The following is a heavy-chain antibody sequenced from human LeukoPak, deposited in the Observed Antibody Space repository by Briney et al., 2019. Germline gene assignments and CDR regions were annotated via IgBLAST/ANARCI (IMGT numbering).Heavy chain of an antibody. D-gene: IGHD3-10*02. CDR1: GFTFDDYG. CDR2: INWNGGGT. J-gene: IGHJ6*04. V-gene: IGHV3-20*04. CDR3: AELGITMIGGV. Sequence: GSLRLSCAASGFTFDDYGMNWVRQAPGKGLEWVSGINWNGGGTGYADSVKGRFTISRDNAKNSLYLQMNSLRAEDTAVYYCAELGITMIGGVWGKGTTVTVSS.